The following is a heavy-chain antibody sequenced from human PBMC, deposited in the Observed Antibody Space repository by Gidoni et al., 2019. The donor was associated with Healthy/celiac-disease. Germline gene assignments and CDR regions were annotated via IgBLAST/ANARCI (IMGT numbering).Heavy chain of an antibody. D-gene: IGHD3-22*01. J-gene: IGHJ4*02. CDR2: ISGSGGST. CDR1: GFTFSSYA. Sequence: EVQLLESGGGLVQPGGSLRLSCAASGFTFSSYAISWVRQAPGKGLEWVSAISGSGGSTYYADSVKGRFTISRDNSKNTLYLQMNSLRAEDTAVYYCANPYYDSSGYSIGGYWGQGTLVTVSS. V-gene: IGHV3-23*01. CDR3: ANPYYDSSGYSIGGY.